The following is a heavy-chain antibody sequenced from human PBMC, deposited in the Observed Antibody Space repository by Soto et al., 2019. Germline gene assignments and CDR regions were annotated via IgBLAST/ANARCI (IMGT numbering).Heavy chain of an antibody. D-gene: IGHD1-7*01. CDR2: IDPSDSYT. CDR3: ARAVPCVGNSRACYEFDY. V-gene: IGHV5-10-1*01. Sequence: GESLKISCNGSGYSFTSYWISWVRQMPGKGLEWMGRIDPSDSYTNYSPSFQGHVTISADKSISTAYLQWSSLKASDTAMYYCARAVPCVGNSRACYEFDYWGQVPLLPISS. J-gene: IGHJ4*01. CDR1: GYSFTSYW.